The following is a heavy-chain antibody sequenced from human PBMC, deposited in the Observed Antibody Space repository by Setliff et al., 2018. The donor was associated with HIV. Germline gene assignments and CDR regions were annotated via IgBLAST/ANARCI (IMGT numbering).Heavy chain of an antibody. V-gene: IGHV1-18*01. Sequence: AAVKVSCKASGYTFTNYGISWVRQAPGQGLEWMGWISGYNGNKNYAEKLQGRVTMTTDTSTSTAYMELMSLRSDDTAVYYCARDLKVYAMWGDAFDTWGQGTMVTVSS. CDR1: GYTFTNYG. CDR3: ARDLKVYAMWGDAFDT. D-gene: IGHD2-8*01. CDR2: ISGYNGNK. J-gene: IGHJ3*02.